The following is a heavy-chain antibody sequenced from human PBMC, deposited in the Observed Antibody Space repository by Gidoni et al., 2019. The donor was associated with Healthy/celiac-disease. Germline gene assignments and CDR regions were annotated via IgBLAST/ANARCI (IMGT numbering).Heavy chain of an antibody. CDR2: IIPILGIA. V-gene: IGHV1-69*08. CDR1: GGTFSSYT. J-gene: IGHJ6*02. CDR3: AREGGYYGSGSSPMDV. D-gene: IGHD3-10*01. Sequence: QVQLVQSGAEVKKPGSSVKVSCKASGGTFSSYTISWVRQAPGQGLEWMGRIIPILGIANYAQKFQGRVTITADKSTSTAYMELSSLRSEDTAVYYCAREGGYYGSGSSPMDVWGQGTTVTVSS.